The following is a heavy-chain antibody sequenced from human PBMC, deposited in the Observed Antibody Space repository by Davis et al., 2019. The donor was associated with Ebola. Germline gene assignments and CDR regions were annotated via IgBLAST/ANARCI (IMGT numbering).Heavy chain of an antibody. CDR3: AKDLTSYYGSGDFFDY. J-gene: IGHJ4*02. D-gene: IGHD3-10*01. V-gene: IGHV3-23*01. CDR1: GFLFSSYA. Sequence: PGGSPRLSCAASGFLFSSYAMSWVRQAPGRGLEWVSSISASGGATFYADSVKGRIVMSRDNSNDTLYLRMNNLRAEDTAIYYCAKDLTSYYGSGDFFDYWGQGILVTVSS. CDR2: ISASGGAT.